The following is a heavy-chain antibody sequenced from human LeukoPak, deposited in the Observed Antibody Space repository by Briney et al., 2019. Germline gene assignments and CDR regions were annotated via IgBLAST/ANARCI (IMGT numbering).Heavy chain of an antibody. CDR3: ARAEQWLVFFDY. Sequence: SETLSLTCAVYGGSFSGYYWSWIRQPPGKGLEWIGEINHSGSTNYNPSLKSRVTISVDTSKNQFSLKLSSVTAADTAVYYCARAEQWLVFFDYWGQGTLVAVSS. CDR2: INHSGST. CDR1: GGSFSGYY. J-gene: IGHJ4*02. V-gene: IGHV4-34*01. D-gene: IGHD6-19*01.